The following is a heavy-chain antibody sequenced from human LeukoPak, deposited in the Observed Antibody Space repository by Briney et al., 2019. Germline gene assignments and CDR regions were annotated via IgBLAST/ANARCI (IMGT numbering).Heavy chain of an antibody. CDR3: ARVRYSSSWYSVWFDY. Sequence: QPGGSLRLSCAASGFTFSSYAMHWVRQAPGKGLEWVAVISYDGSNKYYADSVKGRFTISRDNSKNTLYLQMNSLRAEDTAVYYCARVRYSSSWYSVWFDYWGQGTLVTVSS. J-gene: IGHJ4*02. CDR1: GFTFSSYA. V-gene: IGHV3-30*14. D-gene: IGHD6-13*01. CDR2: ISYDGSNK.